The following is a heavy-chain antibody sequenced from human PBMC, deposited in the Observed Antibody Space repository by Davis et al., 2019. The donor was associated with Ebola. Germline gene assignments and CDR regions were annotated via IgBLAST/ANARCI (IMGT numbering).Heavy chain of an antibody. CDR1: GLTVNSNY. CDR3: ARDNIELLPPATYYYYGTDV. D-gene: IGHD2-15*01. J-gene: IGHJ6*02. V-gene: IGHV3-53*05. Sequence: PGGSLRLSCAASGLTVNSNYMTWVRQAPGKGLEWVSTIYRGGSTYYLDSVKGRFTISRDNSKNTLFLQMSSLRSEDTAVYYCARDNIELLPPATYYYYGTDVWGPGTTVTVSS. CDR2: IYRGGST.